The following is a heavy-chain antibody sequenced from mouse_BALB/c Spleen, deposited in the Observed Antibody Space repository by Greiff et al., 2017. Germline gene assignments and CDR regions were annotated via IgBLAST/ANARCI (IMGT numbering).Heavy chain of an antibody. CDR3: AREGLNDVYAMDG. CDR2: INSNGGST. Sequence: EVKLVESGGGLVQPGGSLKLSCAASGFTFSSYGMSWVRQTPDKRLELVATINSNGGSTYYPDSVKGRVTISRDNAKNTLYLRMSSLKSEDTAMYYWAREGLNDVYAMDGGGQGASVTV. CDR1: GFTFSSYG. J-gene: IGHJ4*01. D-gene: IGHD2-12*01. V-gene: IGHV5-6-3*01.